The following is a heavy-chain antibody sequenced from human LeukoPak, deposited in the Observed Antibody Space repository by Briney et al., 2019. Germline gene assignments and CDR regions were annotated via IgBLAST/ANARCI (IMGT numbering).Heavy chain of an antibody. CDR2: INQDGSEK. Sequence: GGSLRLSCAASGFTFRSYWMSWVRQAPGKGLEWVANINQDGSEKNFVDSVKGRFSISRDNAENSLYLQMNSLRAEDTAVYYCAKGGKWDVTPFDYWGQGTLVTVSS. J-gene: IGHJ4*02. V-gene: IGHV3-7*03. D-gene: IGHD1-26*01. CDR1: GFTFRSYW. CDR3: AKGGKWDVTPFDY.